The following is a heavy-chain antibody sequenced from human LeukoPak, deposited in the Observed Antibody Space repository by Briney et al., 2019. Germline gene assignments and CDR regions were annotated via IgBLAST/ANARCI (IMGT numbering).Heavy chain of an antibody. D-gene: IGHD1-1*01. V-gene: IGHV3-15*01. Sequence: GGSLRLSCAASGFSFSNAWMSWVRQAPGKGLEWVGRIKTKTDGGTTDYAAPVKGRFTISRDDSKNTLYLQMNFLKSEDTAVYFCTTDYNWNDACGYWGQGTLVTVSS. J-gene: IGHJ4*02. CDR3: TTDYNWNDACGY. CDR2: IKTKTDGGTT. CDR1: GFSFSNAW.